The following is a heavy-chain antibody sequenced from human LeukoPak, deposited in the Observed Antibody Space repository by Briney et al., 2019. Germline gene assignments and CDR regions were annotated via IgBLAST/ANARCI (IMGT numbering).Heavy chain of an antibody. D-gene: IGHD3-22*01. CDR2: INHSGST. Sequence: SETLSLTCAVYGGSFSGYYWSWIRQPPGKGLEWIGEINHSGSTNYNPSLKSRVTISVDTSKNQFSLKLGSVTAADTAVYYCARLYYDSSGYYYRDYYYGMDVWGQGTTVTVSS. J-gene: IGHJ6*02. CDR3: ARLYYDSSGYYYRDYYYGMDV. CDR1: GGSFSGYY. V-gene: IGHV4-34*01.